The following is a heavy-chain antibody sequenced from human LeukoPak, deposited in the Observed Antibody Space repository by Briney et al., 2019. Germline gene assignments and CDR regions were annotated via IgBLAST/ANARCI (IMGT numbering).Heavy chain of an antibody. CDR1: GFTFGDYA. Sequence: GGSLRLSCTASGFTFGDYAMSWVRQAPGKGLEWVGFIRSKAYGGTTEYAASVKGRFTISRDDSKSIAYLQMNSLKTEDTAVYYCLDTGGDYRGQGTLVTVSS. CDR3: LDTGGDY. V-gene: IGHV3-49*04. J-gene: IGHJ4*02. D-gene: IGHD5-18*01. CDR2: IRSKAYGGTT.